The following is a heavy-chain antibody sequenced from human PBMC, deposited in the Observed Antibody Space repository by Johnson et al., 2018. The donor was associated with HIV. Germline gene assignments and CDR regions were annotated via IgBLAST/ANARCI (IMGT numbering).Heavy chain of an antibody. CDR1: GFTFSSYG. CDR3: AREDGDSSSWAGAFDI. J-gene: IGHJ3*02. D-gene: IGHD6-13*01. CDR2: LWYDGSNK. Sequence: QVQLVESGGGVVQPGRSLRLSCAASGFTFSSYGMHWVRQAPGKGLEWVAVLWYDGSNKYYGDSVKGRFTISRENSKNTLYLQMNSLRAEDTAVYYCAREDGDSSSWAGAFDIWGQGTMVTVSS. V-gene: IGHV3-33*01.